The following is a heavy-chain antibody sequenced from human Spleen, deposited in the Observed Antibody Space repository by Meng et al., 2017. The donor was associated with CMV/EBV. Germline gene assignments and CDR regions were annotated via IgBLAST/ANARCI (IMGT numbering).Heavy chain of an antibody. J-gene: IGHJ4*02. D-gene: IGHD3-22*01. CDR3: ARDPYYDSSGYYLDHY. CDR2: INHSGIT. Sequence: SETLSLTCAVDGGSLSDYHWSWIRQPPGKGLEWIGEINHSGITNYNPSLKSRVTISVDTSKNQFSLKLSSVTAADTAVYYCARDPYYDSSGYYLDHYWGQGTLVTVSS. V-gene: IGHV4-34*01. CDR1: GGSLSDYH.